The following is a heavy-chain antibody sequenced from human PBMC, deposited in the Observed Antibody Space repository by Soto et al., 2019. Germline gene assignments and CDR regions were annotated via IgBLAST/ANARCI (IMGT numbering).Heavy chain of an antibody. D-gene: IGHD2-2*01. J-gene: IGHJ6*02. CDR2: ISSYNGNT. V-gene: IGHV1-18*01. CDR1: GYTLTSYA. CDR3: ARDPADYYYGMDV. Sequence: ASVKVSCKASGYTLTSYAMHWVRQAPGQRLEWLGWISSYNGNTNYAQKFQGRVTMTIDTSTSTAYMELRSLRSDDTAVYYCARDPADYYYGMDVWGQGTTVTVSS.